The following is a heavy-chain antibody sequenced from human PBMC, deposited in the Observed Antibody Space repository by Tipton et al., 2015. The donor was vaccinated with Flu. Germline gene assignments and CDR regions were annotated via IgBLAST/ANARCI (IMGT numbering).Heavy chain of an antibody. CDR3: AKSGGFDS. D-gene: IGHD1-26*01. J-gene: IGHJ4*02. CDR2: IRSDETTE. V-gene: IGHV3-30*02. Sequence: GSLRLSCAASGFTFRTNGMHWVRQAPGKGLEWVAHIRSDETTEYADSVKGRFTISRDNSKDMLYPQMNSLRAEDTAVFYCAKSGGFDSWNQGALVIVSS. CDR1: GFTFRTNG.